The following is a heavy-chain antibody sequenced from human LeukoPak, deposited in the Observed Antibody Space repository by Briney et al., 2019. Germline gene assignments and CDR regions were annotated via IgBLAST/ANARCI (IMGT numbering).Heavy chain of an antibody. CDR1: GFPFDDYA. J-gene: IGHJ5*02. Sequence: GGSLRLSCAASGFPFDDYAMHWVRQAPGKGLEWVSGISWNSGSIGYADSVKGRFTISRDNAKNSLYLQMNSLRAEDTALYYCAKDIGSSGWYGWFDPWGQGTLVTVSS. CDR3: AKDIGSSGWYGWFDP. V-gene: IGHV3-9*01. CDR2: ISWNSGSI. D-gene: IGHD6-19*01.